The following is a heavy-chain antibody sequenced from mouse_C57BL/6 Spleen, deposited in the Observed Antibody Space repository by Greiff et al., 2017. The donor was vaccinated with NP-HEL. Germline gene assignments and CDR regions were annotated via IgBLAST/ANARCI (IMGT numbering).Heavy chain of an antibody. V-gene: IGHV1-76*01. CDR1: GYTFTDYY. CDR3: ARWLLGWYFDV. D-gene: IGHD2-3*01. CDR2: IYPGSGNT. Sequence: VQLQQSGAELVRPGASVKLSCKASGYTFTDYYINWVKQRPGQGLEWIARIYPGSGNTYYNEKFKGKATLTAEKSSSTAYMQLSSLTSEDSAVYFCARWLLGWYFDVWGTGTTVTVSS. J-gene: IGHJ1*03.